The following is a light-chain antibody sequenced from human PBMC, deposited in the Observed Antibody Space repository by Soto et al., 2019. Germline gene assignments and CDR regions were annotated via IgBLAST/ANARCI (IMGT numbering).Light chain of an antibody. J-gene: IGKJ4*01. CDR1: QRLANY. V-gene: IGKV1-33*01. CDR2: DAS. CDR3: QQYEELQLT. Sequence: DVRLTQSPSTLSASVGDRVAITCQASQRLANYLNWFQQRPGTAPQLLISDASRLEPGVPSRFSGQRSDPDFTLVISDLQREDFETYFCQQYEELQLTFGGGTRVE.